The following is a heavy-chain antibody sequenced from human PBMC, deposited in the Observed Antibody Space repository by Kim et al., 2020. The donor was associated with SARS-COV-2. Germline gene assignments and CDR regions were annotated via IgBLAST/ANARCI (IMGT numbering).Heavy chain of an antibody. V-gene: IGHV6-1*01. J-gene: IGHJ3*02. CDR3: ASPARTYQLHPGDAFDI. Sequence: SQTLSLTCAISGDSVSSNSAAWNWIRQSPSRGLEWLGRTYYRSKWYNDYAVSVKSRITINPDTSKNQFSLQLNSVTPEDTAVYYCASPARTYQLHPGDAFDIWGQGTMVTVSS. CDR1: GDSVSSNSAA. CDR2: TYYRSKWYN. D-gene: IGHD2-2*01.